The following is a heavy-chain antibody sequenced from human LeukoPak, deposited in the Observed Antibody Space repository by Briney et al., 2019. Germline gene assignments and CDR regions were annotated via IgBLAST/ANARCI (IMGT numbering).Heavy chain of an antibody. D-gene: IGHD6-19*01. V-gene: IGHV1-69*13. CDR3: ARDYGSGWYDAFDI. CDR1: GGTFSSYA. J-gene: IGHJ3*02. Sequence: GASVKVSCKASGGTFSSYAISWVRQAPGQGLEWMGGIIPIFGTANYAQKFQGRVTITADESTSTAYMELSSLRSEDTAVYYCARDYGSGWYDAFDIWGQGTMVTVSS. CDR2: IIPIFGTA.